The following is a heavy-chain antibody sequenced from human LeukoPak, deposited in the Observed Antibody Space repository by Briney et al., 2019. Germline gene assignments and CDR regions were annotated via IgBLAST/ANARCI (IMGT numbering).Heavy chain of an antibody. D-gene: IGHD6-19*01. V-gene: IGHV3-9*03. CDR2: ISWTSGSI. J-gene: IGHJ4*02. CDR3: AKEATVAGFFDY. CDR1: GFTFSDYA. Sequence: GGSLRLSSAASGFTFSDYAVHCVRGAPGPRLEGVSGISWTSGSIGYADSVKGRFTISRDNAKNSLYLQMNSLRAEDMALYYCAKEATVAGFFDYWGQGTLVTVSS.